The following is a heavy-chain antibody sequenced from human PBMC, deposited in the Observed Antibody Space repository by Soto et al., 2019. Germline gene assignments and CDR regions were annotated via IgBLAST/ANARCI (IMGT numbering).Heavy chain of an antibody. V-gene: IGHV3-21*01. CDR3: ARQKPPTYYYDSSGYSTGNTFDY. CDR1: GLTFSSYS. D-gene: IGHD3-22*01. Sequence: GGSLRLSCAASGLTFSSYSMNWVRQAPGKGLEWVSSISSSSSYIYYADSVKGLFTISRDNAKNSLYLQMNSLRAEDTAVYYCARQKPPTYYYDSSGYSTGNTFDYWGQGTLVTVSS. CDR2: ISSSSSYI. J-gene: IGHJ4*02.